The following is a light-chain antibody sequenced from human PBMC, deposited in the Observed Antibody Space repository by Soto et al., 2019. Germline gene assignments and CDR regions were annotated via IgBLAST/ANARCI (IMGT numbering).Light chain of an antibody. J-gene: IGKJ1*01. Sequence: DIKMTQSPSTLSASVGDRAIITCRASQSISSWLAWYQQKPGKAPNLLIYDASSLESGVPSRFSGSASGTEFTLTISSLQPDDFATYYCQQYHSSWTFGQGTKVEIK. CDR3: QQYHSSWT. V-gene: IGKV1-5*01. CDR2: DAS. CDR1: QSISSW.